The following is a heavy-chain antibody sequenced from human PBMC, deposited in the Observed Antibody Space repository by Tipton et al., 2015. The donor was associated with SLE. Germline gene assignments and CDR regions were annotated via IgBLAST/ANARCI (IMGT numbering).Heavy chain of an antibody. CDR2: ITNNGNT. CDR3: ARHDTNYGRNWFDP. V-gene: IGHV4-39*01. Sequence: TLSLTCTVSGGSISGSNYYWDGIRQPPGKGPEWIGRITNNGNTYYIPSLQSRVTMSVDTSKNHFSLKLSSVTAADTAVYYCARHDTNYGRNWFDPWGQGTLVTVSS. CDR1: GGSISGSNYY. D-gene: IGHD2-8*01. J-gene: IGHJ5*02.